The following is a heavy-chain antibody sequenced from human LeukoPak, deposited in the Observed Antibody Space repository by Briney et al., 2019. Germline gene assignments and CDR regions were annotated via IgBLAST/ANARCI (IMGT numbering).Heavy chain of an antibody. CDR1: GLTFSSYA. CDR2: IRYDGSNK. J-gene: IGHJ3*02. V-gene: IGHV3-30*02. Sequence: PGGSLRLSCAASGLTFSSYAMSWVRQAPGKGLEWVAFIRYDGSNKYYADSVKGRFTISRDNSKNTLYLQMNSLRAEDTAVYYCATRYYYDSSGYSGAFDIWGQGTMVTVSS. D-gene: IGHD3-22*01. CDR3: ATRYYYDSSGYSGAFDI.